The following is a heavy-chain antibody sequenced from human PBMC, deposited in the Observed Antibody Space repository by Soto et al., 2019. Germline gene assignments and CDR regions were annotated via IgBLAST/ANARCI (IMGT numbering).Heavy chain of an antibody. J-gene: IGHJ4*02. CDR2: IYYSGST. V-gene: IGHV4-39*01. D-gene: IGHD6-13*01. CDR1: GGSISSSSYY. CDR3: ARRQSSSWYGL. Sequence: QLQLQESGPGLVKPSETLSLTCTVSGGSISSSSYYWGWIRQPPGKGLEWIGSIYYSGSTYYNPSLKRRVPISVDTSKNQFSLKLSSVTAADTAVYYCARRQSSSWYGLWGQGTLVTVSS.